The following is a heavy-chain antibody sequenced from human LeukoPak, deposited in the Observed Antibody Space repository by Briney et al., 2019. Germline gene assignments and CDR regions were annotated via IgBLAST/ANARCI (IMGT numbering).Heavy chain of an antibody. CDR3: AREGGFYRPLDY. D-gene: IGHD3-3*01. CDR2: IYYSGST. J-gene: IGHJ4*02. CDR1: GGSISSYY. Sequence: SETLSLTSTVSGGSISSYYWSWIRQPPGKGLEWIGYIYYSGSTNYNPSLKSRVTISVDTSKNQFSLKLSSVTAADTAVYYCAREGGFYRPLDYSGQGTLVTVSS. V-gene: IGHV4-59*01.